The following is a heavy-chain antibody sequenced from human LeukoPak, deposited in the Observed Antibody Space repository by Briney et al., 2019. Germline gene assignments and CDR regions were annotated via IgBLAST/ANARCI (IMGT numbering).Heavy chain of an antibody. V-gene: IGHV1-8*03. J-gene: IGHJ4*02. Sequence: GASVKVSCKASGYTFTSYDINWVRQATGQGLEWMGWMNPNSGNTGYAQKFQGRVTITRNTSISTAYMELSSLRSEDTAVYYCAKVKGEYRYGRTVQDYWGQGTLVTVSS. CDR2: MNPNSGNT. CDR3: AKVKGEYRYGRTVQDY. D-gene: IGHD5-18*01. CDR1: GYTFTSYD.